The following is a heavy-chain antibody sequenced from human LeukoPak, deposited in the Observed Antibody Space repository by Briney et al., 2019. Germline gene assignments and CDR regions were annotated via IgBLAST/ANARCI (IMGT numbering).Heavy chain of an antibody. CDR1: GGSFSGYY. D-gene: IGHD6-19*01. CDR3: ARSSGTGTFSY. CDR2: INHSGST. V-gene: IGHV4-34*04. Sequence: SETLSLTCAVYGGSFSGYYWSWIRQPPGKGLEWIGEINHSGSTNHNPSLESRATISVDTSKNHFSLKMSSVTAADTAVYYCARSSGTGTFSYWGQGTLVTVSS. J-gene: IGHJ4*02.